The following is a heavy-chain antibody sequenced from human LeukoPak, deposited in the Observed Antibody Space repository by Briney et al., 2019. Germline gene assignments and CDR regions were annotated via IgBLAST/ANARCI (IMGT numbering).Heavy chain of an antibody. CDR2: ITATGRDT. CDR1: GFSFSTYA. CDR3: AKAPVTTCSGAYCYPFDY. Sequence: GGSLRLSCAASGFSFSTYAMNWVRQAPGKRLEWVSSITATGRDTYYALSVKGRITISRDSSKNTLYLQMNRLRAEDAAVYYCAKAPVTTCSGAYCYPFDYWGQGTLVTVSS. V-gene: IGHV3-23*01. D-gene: IGHD2-21*01. J-gene: IGHJ4*02.